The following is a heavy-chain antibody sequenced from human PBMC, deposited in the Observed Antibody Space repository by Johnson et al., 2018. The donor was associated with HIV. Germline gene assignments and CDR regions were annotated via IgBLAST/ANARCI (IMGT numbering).Heavy chain of an antibody. J-gene: IGHJ3*02. V-gene: IGHV3-30-3*01. D-gene: IGHD3-10*01. CDR2: ISYDGSNK. CDR3: ARDPITMVRGVIADAFDI. Sequence: QVQLVESGGGLVKPGGSLRLSCAASGFTFSSYAMHWVRQAPGKGLEWVAVISYDGSNKYYADSVKGRFTISRDNSKNTLYLQMNSLRAEDTAVYYCARDPITMVRGVIADAFDIWGQGTMVTVSS. CDR1: GFTFSSYA.